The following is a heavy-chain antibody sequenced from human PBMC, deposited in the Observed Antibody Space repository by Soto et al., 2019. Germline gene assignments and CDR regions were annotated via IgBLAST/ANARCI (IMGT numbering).Heavy chain of an antibody. D-gene: IGHD3-22*01. V-gene: IGHV4-4*09. CDR2: IYHSGST. CDR3: ARGEVYYYDSSGYYDAFDI. CDR1: GGSISSYY. Sequence: PSETLSLTCTVSGGSISSYYWSWIRQPPGKGLEWIGYIYHSGSTYYNPSLKSRVTISVDRSKNQFSLKLSSVTAADTAVYYCARGEVYYYDSSGYYDAFDIWGQGTMVTVSS. J-gene: IGHJ3*02.